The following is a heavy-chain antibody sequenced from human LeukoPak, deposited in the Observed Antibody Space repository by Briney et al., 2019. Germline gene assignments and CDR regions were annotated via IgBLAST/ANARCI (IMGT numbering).Heavy chain of an antibody. J-gene: IGHJ6*02. Sequence: PSETLSLTCTVSGVSISSSSYYWGRIRQPPGKGLEWIGSLYYSGSTYYNPSLKSRVTISVDTSKNQFSLKVSSVTAADTAVYYCARQGSSGWNYYYGMDVWGQGTTVTVSS. CDR1: GVSISSSSYY. D-gene: IGHD6-19*01. CDR2: LYYSGST. CDR3: ARQGSSGWNYYYGMDV. V-gene: IGHV4-39*01.